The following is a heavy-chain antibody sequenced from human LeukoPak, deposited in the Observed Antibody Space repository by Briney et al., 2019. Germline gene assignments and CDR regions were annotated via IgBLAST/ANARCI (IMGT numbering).Heavy chain of an antibody. J-gene: IGHJ4*02. CDR3: ARSRTYDFWSGYPYYFDY. CDR2: IYYSGST. D-gene: IGHD3-3*01. V-gene: IGHV4-39*07. Sequence: SETLSLTCTVSGGSISSSYYYWGWIRQPPGKGLEWIGSIYYSGSTNYNPSLKSRVTISVDTSKNQFSLKLSSVTAADTAVYYCARSRTYDFWSGYPYYFDYWGQGTLVTVSS. CDR1: GGSISSSYYY.